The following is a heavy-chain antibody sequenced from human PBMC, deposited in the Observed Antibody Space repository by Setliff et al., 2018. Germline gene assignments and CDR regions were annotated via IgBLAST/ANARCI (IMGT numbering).Heavy chain of an antibody. V-gene: IGHV3-7*03. CDR1: GFTFGSYW. CDR3: ARTTGYRLEGDFDY. Sequence: GSLRLSCAASGFTFGSYWMTWVRQAPEKGLEWVANIHQDGSERHYVDSVKGRFTISRDNAKNSLYLQMTGLRAEDTAIYYCARTTGYRLEGDFDYWGQGTLVTVSS. J-gene: IGHJ4*02. D-gene: IGHD3-16*01. CDR2: IHQDGSER.